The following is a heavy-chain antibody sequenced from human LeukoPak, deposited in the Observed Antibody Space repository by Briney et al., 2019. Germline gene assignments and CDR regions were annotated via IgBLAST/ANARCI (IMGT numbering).Heavy chain of an antibody. CDR1: GYTFTGYY. Sequence: GASVKVSCKASGYTFTGYYMHWVRQAPGQGLEWMGWINPNSGGTNYAQKFQGRVTMTRDTSISTAYMELSRLRSDDTAVYYCASESGGYYDSSASGLLPSCWGQGTLVTVSS. D-gene: IGHD3-22*01. V-gene: IGHV1-2*02. J-gene: IGHJ4*02. CDR3: ASESGGYYDSSASGLLPSC. CDR2: INPNSGGT.